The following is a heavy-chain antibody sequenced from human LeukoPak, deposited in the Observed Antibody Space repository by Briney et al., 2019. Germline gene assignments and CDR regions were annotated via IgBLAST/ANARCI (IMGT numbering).Heavy chain of an antibody. CDR2: IYHDGTT. V-gene: IGHV4-4*02. CDR3: ARVRYYDFWSGYLHPFDY. J-gene: IGHJ4*02. Sequence: SETLSLTCGVSGYSISSNHWWEWVRQPPGKGLEWIGEIYHDGTTKYSASLKSRVTISLDKFKNQFSLSVISVTAADTAVYYCARVRYYDFWSGYLHPFDYWGQGTLVTVSS. CDR1: GYSISSNHW. D-gene: IGHD3-3*01.